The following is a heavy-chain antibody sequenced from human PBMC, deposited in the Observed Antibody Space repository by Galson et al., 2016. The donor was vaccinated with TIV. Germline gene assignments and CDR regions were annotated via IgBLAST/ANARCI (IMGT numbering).Heavy chain of an antibody. Sequence: SLRLSCAASGFSFEDYAMHWVRQAPGKGLEWVSSISWKSDSVHYADSVKGRFTISRDNAKNSLYLQVYSLRVEDTAFYFCARVVWSGYYVYYFDHWGQGALVTVSS. CDR3: ARVVWSGYYVYYFDH. V-gene: IGHV3-9*01. D-gene: IGHD3-3*01. CDR2: ISWKSDSV. J-gene: IGHJ4*02. CDR1: GFSFEDYA.